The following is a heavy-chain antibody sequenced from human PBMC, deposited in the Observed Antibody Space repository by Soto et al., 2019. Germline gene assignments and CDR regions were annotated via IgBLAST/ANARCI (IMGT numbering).Heavy chain of an antibody. V-gene: IGHV1-3*01. Sequence: ASVKVSCKASGFPFTYYAFHWVRQAPGKRLEWLGWINAANGNTTYSENFKGKVTITSETSASTAYMELSSLRSEDTAVYYCAREVASSLVWGQGTTVTVSS. J-gene: IGHJ6*02. CDR1: GFPFTYYA. CDR3: AREVASSLV. CDR2: INAANGNT. D-gene: IGHD3-16*01.